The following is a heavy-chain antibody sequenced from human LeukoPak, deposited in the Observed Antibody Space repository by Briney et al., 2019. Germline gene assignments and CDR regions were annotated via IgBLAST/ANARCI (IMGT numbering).Heavy chain of an antibody. Sequence: GGSLRLSCAASGFIFSNYWMTWVRQAPGKGPEWVATIKKDGSEKYYVDSVKGRFTISRDNSKNTLYLQMNSLRAEDTAVYYCASPGAVAGHYWGQGTLVTVSS. CDR3: ASPGAVAGHY. D-gene: IGHD6-19*01. J-gene: IGHJ4*02. V-gene: IGHV3-7*03. CDR2: IKKDGSEK. CDR1: GFIFSNYW.